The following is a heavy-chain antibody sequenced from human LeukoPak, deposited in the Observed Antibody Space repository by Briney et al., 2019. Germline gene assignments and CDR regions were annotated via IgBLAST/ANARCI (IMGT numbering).Heavy chain of an antibody. CDR1: GYTFTSYY. D-gene: IGHD2-15*01. CDR3: ARYGKGPAGYCSGGSCLPVYYFDY. V-gene: IGHV1-46*01. Sequence: ASVKVSCKASGYTFTSYYMRWVRQAPGQGLEWMGIINPSGGSTSYAQKFQGRVTMTRDTSTSTVYMELSSLRSEDMAVYYCARYGKGPAGYCSGGSCLPVYYFDYWGQGTLVTVSS. J-gene: IGHJ4*02. CDR2: INPSGGST.